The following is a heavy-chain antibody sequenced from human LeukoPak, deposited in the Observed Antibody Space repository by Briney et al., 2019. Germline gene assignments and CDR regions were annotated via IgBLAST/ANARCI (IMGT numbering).Heavy chain of an antibody. D-gene: IGHD3-3*01. J-gene: IGHJ4*02. CDR3: ARSYYDFWSGSAIDY. V-gene: IGHV5-51*01. CDR2: IYPGDSDT. CDR1: GYSFTSYW. Sequence: GESLKISCKGSGYSFTSYWIGWVRQMPGKSLEWMGIIYPGDSDTRYSPSFQGQVTISADKSISTAYLQWSSLKASDTAMYYCARSYYDFWSGSAIDYWGQGTLVTVSS.